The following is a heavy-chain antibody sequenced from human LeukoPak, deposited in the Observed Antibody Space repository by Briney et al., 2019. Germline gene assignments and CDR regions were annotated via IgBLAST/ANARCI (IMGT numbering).Heavy chain of an antibody. CDR2: IKQDGSEK. D-gene: IGHD3-3*01. Sequence: PGGSQRLSCAASGFTFSSYWMSWVRQAPGKGLEWVANIKQDGSEKYYVDSVKGRFTISRDNAKNSLYLQMNSLRAEDTAVYYCARESYDFWSGYSNWFDPWGQGTLVTVSS. V-gene: IGHV3-7*03. J-gene: IGHJ5*02. CDR3: ARESYDFWSGYSNWFDP. CDR1: GFTFSSYW.